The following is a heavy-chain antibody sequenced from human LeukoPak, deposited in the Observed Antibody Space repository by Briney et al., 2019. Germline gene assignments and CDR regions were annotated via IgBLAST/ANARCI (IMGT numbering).Heavy chain of an antibody. D-gene: IGHD1-26*01. CDR2: IKQDGSEK. J-gene: IGHJ4*02. CDR3: ARSDSGSYYDYFDY. CDR1: GFTFSSYG. Sequence: GGSLRLSCAASGFTFSSYGMHWVRQAPGKGLEWVANIKQDGSEKYYVDSVKGRFTISRDNAKNSLYLQMNSLRAEDTAVYYCARSDSGSYYDYFDYWGQGTLVTVSS. V-gene: IGHV3-7*01.